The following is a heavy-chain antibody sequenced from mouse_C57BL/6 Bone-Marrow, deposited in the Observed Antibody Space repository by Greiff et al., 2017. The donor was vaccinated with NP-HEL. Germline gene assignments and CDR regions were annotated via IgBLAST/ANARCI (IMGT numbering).Heavy chain of an antibody. CDR2: IDPEDGET. D-gene: IGHD1-1*01. CDR1: GFNIKDYY. J-gene: IGHJ1*03. V-gene: IGHV14-2*01. Sequence: EVKLQESGAELVKPGASVKLSCTASGFNIKDYYMHWVKQRTEQGLEWIGRIDPEDGETKYAPKFQGKATITADTSSNTAYLQLSSLTSEDTAVYYCARYYGSPFWYFDVWGTGTTVTVSS. CDR3: ARYYGSPFWYFDV.